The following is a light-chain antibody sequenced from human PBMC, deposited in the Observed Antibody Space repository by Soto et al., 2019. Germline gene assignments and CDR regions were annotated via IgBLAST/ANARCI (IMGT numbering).Light chain of an antibody. J-gene: IGKJ1*01. V-gene: IGKV3-20*01. CDR1: QSVSSSF. Sequence: EIVFTQSPGTLSFSPGERATLSCRASQSVSSSFLAWYQQKPGQAPRLLIYGASSRATGIPGRFSGSGSGTDFTLTISRLEPEDFAVYYCHQYGSSPATFGQGTKVDIK. CDR2: GAS. CDR3: HQYGSSPAT.